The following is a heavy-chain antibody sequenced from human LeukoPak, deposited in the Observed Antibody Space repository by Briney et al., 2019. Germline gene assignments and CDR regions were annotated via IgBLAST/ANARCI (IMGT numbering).Heavy chain of an antibody. V-gene: IGHV3-49*04. CDR2: IGSKAYGGTT. D-gene: IGHD6-13*01. Sequence: GSLRLSCTASGFTFGDYAMSWVRQAPGKGLEWVAFIGSKAYGGTTEYAASVKGRFTISRDDSKSIAYLQMNSLKTEDTAVYYCTGNLSSSWYYFDYWGQGTLVTVSS. CDR1: GFTFGDYA. J-gene: IGHJ4*02. CDR3: TGNLSSSWYYFDY.